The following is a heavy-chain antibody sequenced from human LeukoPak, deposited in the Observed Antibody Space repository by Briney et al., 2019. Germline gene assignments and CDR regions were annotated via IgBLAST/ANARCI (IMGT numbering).Heavy chain of an antibody. D-gene: IGHD3-10*01. Sequence: SETLSLTCTVSGDSSRGDVYYWGWIRQPPGKGLEWIGNIEYGGSAYYNPSLQSRFTLSADMSQNQFSLQLSSVTAADTAVYFCARLVHGSASVGDRFDSWGRGTLVTVSS. CDR3: ARLVHGSASVGDRFDS. CDR1: GDSSRGDVYY. J-gene: IGHJ4*02. CDR2: IEYGGSA. V-gene: IGHV4-39*01.